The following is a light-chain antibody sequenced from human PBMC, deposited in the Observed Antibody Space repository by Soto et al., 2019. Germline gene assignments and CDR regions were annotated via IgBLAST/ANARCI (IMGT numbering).Light chain of an antibody. CDR1: SSDVGGYNY. V-gene: IGLV2-14*01. CDR2: DVS. Sequence: QSALPQPASVSGSPGQSITISCTGTSSDVGGYNYVSWYQQHPGKAPKLMIYDVSNRPSGLSNRFSGSKSGNTASLTSSGLQAEDEADYYCSSYTSSSTPVVFGGGTKLTVL. CDR3: SSYTSSSTPVV. J-gene: IGLJ2*01.